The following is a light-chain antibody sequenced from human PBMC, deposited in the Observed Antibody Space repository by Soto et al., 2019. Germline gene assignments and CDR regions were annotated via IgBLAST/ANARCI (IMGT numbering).Light chain of an antibody. Sequence: QSVLTQPPSASGTPGQRVTFSCSGSSSNIGSNTVNWYQQLPGTAPKLLIYRINERPSGVPDRFSGSKSGTSASLAISGLQSEDEADYYCASWDDNLNGVVFGGGTKLTVL. CDR1: SSNIGSNT. V-gene: IGLV1-44*01. J-gene: IGLJ2*01. CDR3: ASWDDNLNGVV. CDR2: RIN.